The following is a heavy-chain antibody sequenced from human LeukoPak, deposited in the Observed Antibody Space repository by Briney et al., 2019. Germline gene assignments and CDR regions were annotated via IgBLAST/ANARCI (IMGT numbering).Heavy chain of an antibody. J-gene: IGHJ4*02. CDR1: GFTVSSNY. CDR2: IYSGGST. D-gene: IGHD2-2*01. Sequence: PGGSLRLSCAASGFTVSSNYMSWVRQAPGKGLEWVPVIYSGGSTYYADSVKGRFTISRDNSKNTLYLQMNSLRAEDTAVYYCARIRKAVPAAPPYHFDYWGQGTLVTVSS. CDR3: ARIRKAVPAAPPYHFDY. V-gene: IGHV3-53*01.